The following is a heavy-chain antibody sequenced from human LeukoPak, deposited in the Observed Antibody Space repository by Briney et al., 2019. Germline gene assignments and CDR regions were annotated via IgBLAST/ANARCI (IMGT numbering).Heavy chain of an antibody. CDR1: GYTFTNYW. V-gene: IGHV5-10-1*01. CDR3: ARHYGDSRAFDY. J-gene: IGHJ4*02. Sequence: GESLKISCKGSGYTFTNYWIGWVRQMPGKGLEWMGRIDPSDSYTNYSPSFQDHVTISADKSITTAYLQLSSLKASDTAMYFCARHYGDSRAFDYWGQGTLVTVSS. D-gene: IGHD4-17*01. CDR2: IDPSDSYT.